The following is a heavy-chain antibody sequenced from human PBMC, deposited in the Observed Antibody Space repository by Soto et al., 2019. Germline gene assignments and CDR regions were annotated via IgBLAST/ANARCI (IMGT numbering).Heavy chain of an antibody. CDR2: ISGRGGST. Sequence: GGSLRLSCAASGFTFSSYAMSWVRHAPGKGQEWVSAISGRGGSTYYADSVKGRFTISRDNSKNTLYLQMNSLRAEDTAVYYCAKDKGYCSSTSFLLRTYYYYGMDDWCQGTTVTVS. V-gene: IGHV3-23*01. CDR3: AKDKGYCSSTSFLLRTYYYYGMDD. D-gene: IGHD2-2*01. CDR1: GFTFSSYA. J-gene: IGHJ6*02.